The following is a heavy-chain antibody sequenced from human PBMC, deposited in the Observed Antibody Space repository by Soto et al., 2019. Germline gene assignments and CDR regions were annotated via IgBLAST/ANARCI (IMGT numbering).Heavy chain of an antibody. Sequence: SVKVSCKASGGTFSSYAISWVRQAPGQGLEWMGGIIPIFGTANYAQKFQGRVTVTADESTSTAYMELSSLRSEDTAVYYCAREGNYDSSGYFPPDAFDIWGQGTMVTVTS. CDR2: IIPIFGTA. V-gene: IGHV1-69*13. J-gene: IGHJ3*02. CDR3: AREGNYDSSGYFPPDAFDI. D-gene: IGHD3-22*01. CDR1: GGTFSSYA.